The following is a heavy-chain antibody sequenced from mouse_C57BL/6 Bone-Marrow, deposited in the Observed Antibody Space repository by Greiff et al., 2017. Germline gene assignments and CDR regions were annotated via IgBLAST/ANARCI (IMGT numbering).Heavy chain of an antibody. J-gene: IGHJ2*01. CDR1: GFNIKDDY. CDR3: TTLTYYFAY. Sequence: VQLQQPGAELVRPGASVKLSCTASGFNIKDDYMPWVKQRPEQGLEWIGWIDPENGDTDYASKFQGKATITADPSSNTAYLQLSSLTSEDTAVYYCTTLTYYFAYGGQGTTLTVSS. V-gene: IGHV14-4*01. D-gene: IGHD5-1*01. CDR2: IDPENGDT.